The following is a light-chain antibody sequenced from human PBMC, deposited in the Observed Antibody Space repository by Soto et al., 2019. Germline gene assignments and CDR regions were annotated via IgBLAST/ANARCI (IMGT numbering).Light chain of an antibody. CDR2: DAY. V-gene: IGKV1-5*01. CDR1: QSISSW. Sequence: DLQMTQSPSTLSSSLGDSVTITCRDSQSISSWLAWYQQKPGKAPKLLIYDAYSLESGVPSRFSGSGSGTEFTLTISSLQPDDFTTYYCQQYYSYSPLTFGGGTKVDIK. J-gene: IGKJ4*01. CDR3: QQYYSYSPLT.